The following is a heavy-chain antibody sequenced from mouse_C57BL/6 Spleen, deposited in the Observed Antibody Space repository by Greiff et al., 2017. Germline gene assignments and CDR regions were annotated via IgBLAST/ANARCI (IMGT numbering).Heavy chain of an antibody. J-gene: IGHJ4*01. CDR2: ISSGSSTI. V-gene: IGHV5-17*01. D-gene: IGHD2-3*01. CDR3: ARGSYDGYFYAMDY. CDR1: GFTFSDYG. Sequence: EVQLQESGGGLVKHGGSLKLSCAASGFTFSDYGMHWVRQAPEKGLEWVAYISSGSSTIYYADTVKGRFTISRDNAKNTLFLQMTSLRSEDTAMYYCARGSYDGYFYAMDYWGQGTSVTVSS.